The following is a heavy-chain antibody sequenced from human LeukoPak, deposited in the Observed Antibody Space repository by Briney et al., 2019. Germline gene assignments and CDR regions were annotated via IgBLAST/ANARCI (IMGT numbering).Heavy chain of an antibody. CDR3: ASDIVATSGDF. CDR2: ITSSGDDI. J-gene: IGHJ4*02. Sequence: PGGSLTLSCAASGFTFSDYYMSWIRQAPGKGLEWVAYITSSGDDIYYADSVKGRFTISRVNAKNALFLRMNSLRVEDTATYYCASDIVATSGDFWGQGTLVSVSS. D-gene: IGHD5-12*01. V-gene: IGHV3-11*01. CDR1: GFTFSDYY.